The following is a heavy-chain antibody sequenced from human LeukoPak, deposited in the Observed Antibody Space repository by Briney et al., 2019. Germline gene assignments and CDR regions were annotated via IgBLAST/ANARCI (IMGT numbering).Heavy chain of an antibody. D-gene: IGHD1-26*01. CDR1: GFTFSSYW. J-gene: IGHJ4*02. CDR3: ARDKIVGATHFDS. V-gene: IGHV3-7*01. Sequence: GGSLRLSCAASGFTFSSYWMSWVRQAPGKGLEWVANMRQDGGEIYYVDSVKGRFTISRDNAKKSLHLEMNSLRAEDTAVYYCARDKIVGATHFDSWGQGTLVTVSS. CDR2: MRQDGGEI.